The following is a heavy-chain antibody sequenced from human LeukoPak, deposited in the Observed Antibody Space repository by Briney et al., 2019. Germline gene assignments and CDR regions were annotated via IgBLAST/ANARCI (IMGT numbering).Heavy chain of an antibody. J-gene: IGHJ1*01. Sequence: PSQTLSLTCTVSGGSISSGDYYWSWIRQPPGKGLEWIGYIYYSGSTYYNPSLKSRVTISVDTSKNQFSLKLSSVTAADTAVYYCATRPVTTVTTPEYFQHWGLGTLVTVSS. V-gene: IGHV4-30-4*01. CDR2: IYYSGST. CDR1: GGSISSGDYY. D-gene: IGHD4-17*01. CDR3: ATRPVTTVTTPEYFQH.